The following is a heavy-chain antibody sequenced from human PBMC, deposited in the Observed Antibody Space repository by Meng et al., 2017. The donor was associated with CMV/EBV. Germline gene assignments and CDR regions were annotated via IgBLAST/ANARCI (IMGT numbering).Heavy chain of an antibody. CDR2: INPNSGGT. J-gene: IGHJ5*02. D-gene: IGHD6-13*01. V-gene: IGHV1-2*02. Sequence: ASGYTFTGYYMHWVRQAPGQGLEWMGWINPNSGGTNYAQKFQGRVTMTRDTSISTAYMELSRLRSDDTAVYYCAREGYSSSYNWFDPWGQGTLVTVSS. CDR1: GYTFTGYY. CDR3: AREGYSSSYNWFDP.